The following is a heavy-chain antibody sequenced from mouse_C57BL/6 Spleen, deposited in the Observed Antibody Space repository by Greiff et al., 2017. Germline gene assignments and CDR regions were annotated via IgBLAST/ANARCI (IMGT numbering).Heavy chain of an antibody. D-gene: IGHD1-1*01. V-gene: IGHV1-39*01. Sequence: EVHLVESGPELVKPGASVKISCKASGYSFTDYNMNWVKQSNGKSLEWIGVINPNYGTTSYNQKFKGKATLTVDQSSSTAYMQLNSLTSEDSAVYYCARRDYYGSSYGDFDVWGTGTTVTVSS. J-gene: IGHJ1*03. CDR1: GYSFTDYN. CDR2: INPNYGTT. CDR3: ARRDYYGSSYGDFDV.